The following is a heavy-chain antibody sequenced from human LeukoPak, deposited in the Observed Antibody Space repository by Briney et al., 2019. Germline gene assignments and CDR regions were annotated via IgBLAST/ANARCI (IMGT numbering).Heavy chain of an antibody. CDR3: ARVEVAGSVLDDF. J-gene: IGHJ4*02. V-gene: IGHV1-2*02. CDR1: GYSFSDYY. CDR2: INPKSGGT. D-gene: IGHD6-19*01. Sequence: ASVTVSCEASGYSFSDYYIHWVRQAPGQGLEWMGWINPKSGGTNYVQKVQGRVTMTRDTSISTASMELSGLRSDDTAVYYCARVEVAGSVLDDFWGQGTLVIVSS.